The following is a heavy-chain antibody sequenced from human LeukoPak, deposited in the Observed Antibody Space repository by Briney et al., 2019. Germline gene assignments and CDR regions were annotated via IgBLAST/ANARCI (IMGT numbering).Heavy chain of an antibody. CDR3: ARASLAVVTAIPQNWFDP. D-gene: IGHD2-21*02. CDR2: ISSSSSYI. Sequence: GGSLRLSCAASGFTFSSYSMNWVRQAPGKGLEWVSSISSSSSYIYYADSVKGRFTISRDNAKNSLYLQMNSLRAEDTAVYYCARASLAVVTAIPQNWFDPWGQGTLVTVSP. V-gene: IGHV3-21*01. CDR1: GFTFSSYS. J-gene: IGHJ5*02.